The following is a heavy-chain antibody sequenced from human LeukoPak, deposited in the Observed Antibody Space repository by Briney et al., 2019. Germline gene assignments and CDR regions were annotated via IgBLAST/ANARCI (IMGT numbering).Heavy chain of an antibody. J-gene: IGHJ4*02. CDR2: INSDGSST. D-gene: IGHD3-10*01. V-gene: IGHV3-74*01. Sequence: PGGSLRLSCAASGFTFSSYWMHWVRQAPGKGLVWVSRINSDGSSTSYADSVKGRFTISRDNAKNTLYLQMNSLRAEDTAVYYCARDRWFGELSADPLGHFDYWGQGTLVTVSS. CDR1: GFTFSSYW. CDR3: ARDRWFGELSADPLGHFDY.